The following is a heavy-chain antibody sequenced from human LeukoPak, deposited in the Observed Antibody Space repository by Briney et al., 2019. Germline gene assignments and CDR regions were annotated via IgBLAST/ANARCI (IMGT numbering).Heavy chain of an antibody. D-gene: IGHD1-26*01. CDR1: GGSISSSSYY. CDR2: IYYSGST. V-gene: IGHV4-39*01. Sequence: PSETLSLTCTVSGGSISSSSYYWGGIRQPPGKGLEWVGSIYYSGSTYYNPSLKSRVTISVDTSKNQFSLKLSSVTAADTAVYYCARRTQSGYYFDYWGQGTLVTVSS. J-gene: IGHJ4*02. CDR3: ARRTQSGYYFDY.